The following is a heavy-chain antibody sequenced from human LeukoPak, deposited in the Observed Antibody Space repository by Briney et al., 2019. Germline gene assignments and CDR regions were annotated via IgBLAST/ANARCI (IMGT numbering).Heavy chain of an antibody. CDR1: GGSFSGYY. J-gene: IGHJ6*03. V-gene: IGHV4-34*01. Sequence: SETLSLTCAVYGGSFSGYYWSWIRQPPGKGLEWIGEINHSGSTKYNPSLQSRVTISVDTSKNQFSLKLSSVTAADTAVYYCARSSRTYFYYMDVWGKGTTVTVSS. CDR3: ARSSRTYFYYMDV. CDR2: INHSGST. D-gene: IGHD6-6*01.